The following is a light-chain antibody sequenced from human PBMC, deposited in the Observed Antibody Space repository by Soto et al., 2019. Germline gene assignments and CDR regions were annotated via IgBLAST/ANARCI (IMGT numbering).Light chain of an antibody. CDR3: QQYGSSPTWT. CDR1: HIVSSN. CDR2: GAS. J-gene: IGKJ1*01. V-gene: IGKV3-15*01. Sequence: EIVMTHSPATLSVSPGERATLSCRASHIVSSNVAWYQQIPGQTPRLLIYGASTRATAITVRFSGSGSGNEFTLNIRSLQSEDFAVYYCQQYGSSPTWTLNHGTNV.